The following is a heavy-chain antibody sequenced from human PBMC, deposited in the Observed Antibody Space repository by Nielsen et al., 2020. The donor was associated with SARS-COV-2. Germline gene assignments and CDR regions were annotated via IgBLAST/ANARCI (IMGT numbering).Heavy chain of an antibody. V-gene: IGHV2-70*17. D-gene: IGHD1-14*01. Sequence: SGPTLVTPTPTLTPTCTFSEFSFNTTTMCVAWIREPPGKALEWRARIDWHGGKFYRASLKSRLTISEDTYKNHVLLTMTNMDPVDTATYYCARISRPDDAFDIWGQGTMVTVSS. CDR1: EFSFNTTTMC. CDR3: ARISRPDDAFDI. CDR2: IDWHGGK. J-gene: IGHJ3*02.